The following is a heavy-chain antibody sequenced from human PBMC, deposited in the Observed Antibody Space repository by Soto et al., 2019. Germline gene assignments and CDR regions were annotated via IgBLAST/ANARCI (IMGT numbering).Heavy chain of an antibody. J-gene: IGHJ5*02. CDR1: RDSVSSNSAT. V-gene: IGHV6-1*01. D-gene: IGHD1-1*01. CDR2: TYYRSKWYN. CDR3: ARKSIGTGGWFAP. Sequence: PSQTLSLTCAISRDSVSSNSATWNWIRQSPSRGLEWLGRTYYRSKWYNDYAVSVKSRITIKPDTSKNQFSLQLSSMTPEDTAVYYCARKSIGTGGWFAPWGQGTLVTVSS.